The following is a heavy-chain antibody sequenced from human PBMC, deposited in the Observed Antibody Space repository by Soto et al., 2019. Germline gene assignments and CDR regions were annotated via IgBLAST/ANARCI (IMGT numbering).Heavy chain of an antibody. V-gene: IGHV4-4*07. CDR3: ARGTSRGYFYYGLDV. J-gene: IGHJ6*02. CDR1: GGFISTYY. CDR2: IYTSGSS. Sequence: QVQLQESGPGLVKPSETLSLTCTVSGGFISTYYWSWIRQPAGKGLEWIGRIYTSGSSNYNPSLKSRVTMSIATSKNQFSLKLSSVTAADTAVYYCARGTSRGYFYYGLDVWGQGTTVTVSS.